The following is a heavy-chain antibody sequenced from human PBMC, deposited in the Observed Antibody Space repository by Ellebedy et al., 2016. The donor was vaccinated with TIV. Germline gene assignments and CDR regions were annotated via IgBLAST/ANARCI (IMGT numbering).Heavy chain of an antibody. D-gene: IGHD3-10*01. CDR1: GGSISRSNYY. Sequence: SETLSLTCTVSGGSISRSNYYWGWIRQPPQKGLEWIGSLYYTGSTFYNPSLKSRVTISVDTSKSQFSLRLTSVTAADTAVYYCAKWFGELLYVRWFDPWGQGTLVTVSS. CDR2: LYYTGST. J-gene: IGHJ5*02. CDR3: AKWFGELLYVRWFDP. V-gene: IGHV4-39*01.